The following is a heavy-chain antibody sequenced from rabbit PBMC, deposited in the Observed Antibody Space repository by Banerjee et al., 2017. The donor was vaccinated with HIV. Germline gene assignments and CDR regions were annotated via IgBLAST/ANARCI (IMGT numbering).Heavy chain of an antibody. CDR1: GFSFSSSYY. CDR3: ARYAGYDGGGSFKL. V-gene: IGHV1S45*01. J-gene: IGHJ4*01. CDR2: IYAGSSGSR. D-gene: IGHD7-1*01. Sequence: QEQLVESGGGLVQPEGSLTLTCTASGFSFSSSYYMSWVRQAPGKGLEWIGTIYAGSSGSRWYASWAKGRFTISKTSSTTVTLQMTSLTAADTATYFCARYAGYDGGGSFKLWGQGTLVTVS.